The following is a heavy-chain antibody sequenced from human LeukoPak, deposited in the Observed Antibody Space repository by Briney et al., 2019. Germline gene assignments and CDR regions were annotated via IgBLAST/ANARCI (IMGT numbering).Heavy chain of an antibody. D-gene: IGHD6-6*01. CDR1: GFTFSSYG. Sequence: GGSLRLSCAASGFTFSSYGMHWVRPAPGKGLEWVAVIWYDGSNKYYADSVKGRFTISRDNSKNTLYLQMNSLRAEDTAVYYWARLSSSQLVLGDSFDIWGQGTMATVPS. V-gene: IGHV3-33*01. CDR3: ARLSSSQLVLGDSFDI. CDR2: IWYDGSNK. J-gene: IGHJ3*02.